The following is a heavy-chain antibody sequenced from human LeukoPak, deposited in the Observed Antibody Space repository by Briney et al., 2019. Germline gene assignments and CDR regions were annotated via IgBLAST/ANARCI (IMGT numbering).Heavy chain of an antibody. D-gene: IGHD3-22*01. CDR3: AMHTYYYDSSCYY. V-gene: IGHV3-66*02. CDR1: GFTVSSNY. J-gene: IGHJ4*02. CDR2: VYSGGST. Sequence: GGSLRLSCAASGFTVSSNYMSWVRQAPGKGLEWVSVVYSGGSTYYADSVKGRFTISRDNSKNTVYLQMNSLRAEDTAVYYCAMHTYYYDSSCYYWGQGTLVTVSS.